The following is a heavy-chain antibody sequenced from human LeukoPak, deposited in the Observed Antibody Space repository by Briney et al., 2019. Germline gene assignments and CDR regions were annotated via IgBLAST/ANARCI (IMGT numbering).Heavy chain of an antibody. CDR1: GGTFSSYA. CDR2: IIPIFGTA. Sequence: ASVKVSCKASGGTFSSYAISWVRQAPGQGLEWMGGIIPIFGTANYAQKFQGRVTITTDESTSTAYMGLSSLRSEDTAVYYCARDQKYYYDSSGGAFDIWGQGTMVTVSS. D-gene: IGHD3-22*01. V-gene: IGHV1-69*05. J-gene: IGHJ3*02. CDR3: ARDQKYYYDSSGGAFDI.